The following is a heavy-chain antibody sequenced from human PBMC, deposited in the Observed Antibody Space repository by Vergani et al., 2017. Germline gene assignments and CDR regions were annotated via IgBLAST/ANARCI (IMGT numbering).Heavy chain of an antibody. D-gene: IGHD3-22*01. CDR3: ARLSYYFDSSGHYTTYYFDD. CDR1: GGSISSSNDY. J-gene: IGHJ4*02. CDR2: VSYSGST. V-gene: IGHV4-39*01. Sequence: QVQLQESGPGLVKPSQTLSLTCTVSGGSISSSNDYWGWIRQSPGKGLEWIGSVSYSGSTYYHPSLKSRVTISVDTSKNQFSVKLSSVTAADSAVYYCARLSYYFDSSGHYTTYYFDDWGQGTLVTVSS.